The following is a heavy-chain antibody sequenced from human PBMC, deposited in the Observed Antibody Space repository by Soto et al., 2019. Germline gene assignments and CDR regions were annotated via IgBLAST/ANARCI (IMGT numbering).Heavy chain of an antibody. V-gene: IGHV2-5*02. D-gene: IGHD2-15*01. Sequence: QITLKESGPTLGKPTQTLTLTCTFSGFSLSTSGVGVAWIRQPPGKALEWLALIYWDDDKRYRPSLESRLTITTDTSKNQVVLTMTNMDSVDTATYYCAYLPCSGGSCYWFSFSGMDVWGQGTTVTVSS. J-gene: IGHJ6*02. CDR2: IYWDDDK. CDR1: GFSLSTSGVG. CDR3: AYLPCSGGSCYWFSFSGMDV.